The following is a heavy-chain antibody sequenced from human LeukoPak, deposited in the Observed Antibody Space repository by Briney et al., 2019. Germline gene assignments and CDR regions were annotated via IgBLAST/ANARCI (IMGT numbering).Heavy chain of an antibody. V-gene: IGHV4-59*08. Sequence: PSETLSLTCTVSGGYISSYYWSWLRQPPGKGLEWIGYIYYSGSTNYNPSLKSRVTISVDTSKNQFSLKLSSVTAADTAVYYCARHRAAEAIDYWGQGTLVTVSS. CDR3: ARHRAAEAIDY. D-gene: IGHD6-13*01. CDR2: IYYSGST. CDR1: GGYISSYY. J-gene: IGHJ4*02.